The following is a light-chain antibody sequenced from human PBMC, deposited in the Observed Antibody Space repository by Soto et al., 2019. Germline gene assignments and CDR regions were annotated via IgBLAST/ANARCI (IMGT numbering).Light chain of an antibody. CDR3: QQYVTSAIT. J-gene: IGKJ5*01. Sequence: EIVLTHSPGTLPLSPGKMSTLSGRPIQSVSSRLAWYQQKPGQAPRLLISGASSRATGIPDRFSGSGSGTDFTLTISRLEPEDFALYYCQQYVTSAITFGQGTRLEIK. CDR1: QSVSSR. V-gene: IGKV3-20*01. CDR2: GAS.